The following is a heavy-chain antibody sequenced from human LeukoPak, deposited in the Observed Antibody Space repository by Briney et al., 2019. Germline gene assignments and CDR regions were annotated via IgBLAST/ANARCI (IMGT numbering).Heavy chain of an antibody. CDR2: MSYDGRNT. J-gene: IGHJ4*02. CDR1: GFTFRNYG. D-gene: IGHD1-26*01. V-gene: IGHV3-30*03. CDR3: ASLRFSAAYYADY. Sequence: GRSLRLSCAASGFTFRNYGMHWVRQAPGKGLEWVAIMSYDGRNTFYADSVKGRFTISRDNSKNTLFLQMNSLRAEDTAMYYCASLRFSAAYYADYWGQGTLVTVSS.